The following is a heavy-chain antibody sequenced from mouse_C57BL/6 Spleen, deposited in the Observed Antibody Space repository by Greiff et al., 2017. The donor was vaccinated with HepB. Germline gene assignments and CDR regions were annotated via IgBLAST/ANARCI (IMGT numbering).Heavy chain of an antibody. CDR3: ASCYYGSSYADY. D-gene: IGHD1-1*01. CDR1: GYTFTSYG. CDR2: IYPRSGNT. V-gene: IGHV1-81*01. Sequence: QVQLKQSGAELARPGASVKLSCKASGYTFTSYGISWVKQRTGQGLEWIGEIYPRSGNTYYNEKFKGKATLTADKSSSTAYMELRSLTSEDSAVYFCASCYYGSSYADYWGQGTTLTVSS. J-gene: IGHJ2*01.